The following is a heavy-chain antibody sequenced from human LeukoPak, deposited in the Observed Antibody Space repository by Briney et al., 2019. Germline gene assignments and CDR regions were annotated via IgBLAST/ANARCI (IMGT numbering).Heavy chain of an antibody. J-gene: IGHJ4*02. CDR2: IYYSGST. CDR1: GGSISSYY. CDR3: ARILPYSSSWSRYHFDY. D-gene: IGHD6-13*01. V-gene: IGHV4-59*01. Sequence: SETLSLTCTVSGGSISSYYWSWIRQPPGKGLEWIGYIYYSGSTNYNPSLKSRVTISVDTSKNQFSLKLSSVTAADTAVYYCARILPYSSSWSRYHFDYWGQGTLVTVSS.